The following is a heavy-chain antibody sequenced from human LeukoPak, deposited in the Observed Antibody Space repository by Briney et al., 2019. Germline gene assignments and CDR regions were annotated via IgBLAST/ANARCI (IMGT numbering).Heavy chain of an antibody. CDR2: IYSGGST. J-gene: IGHJ4*02. CDR1: GFTVSNNY. D-gene: IGHD3-10*01. V-gene: IGHV3-66*01. CDR3: ARAPDGYYFDY. Sequence: GGSLRLSCAASGFTVSNNYTSWVRQAPGKGLEWVSIIYSGGSTYYADSVKGRFTISRDNSKNTLYLQMNILRAEDTAVYYCARAPDGYYFDYWGQGTLVTVSS.